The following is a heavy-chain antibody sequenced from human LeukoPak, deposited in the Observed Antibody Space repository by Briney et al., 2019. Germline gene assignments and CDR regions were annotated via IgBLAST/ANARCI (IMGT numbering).Heavy chain of an antibody. Sequence: ASVKVSCKASGYTSTGYYMHWVRQAPGQGLEWMGWINPNSGGTNYAQKFQGRVTMTSDTSISTAYMELSRLRSDDTAVYYCARGPALLWFGELSSPDDYWGQGTLVTVSS. CDR2: INPNSGGT. CDR3: ARGPALLWFGELSSPDDY. CDR1: GYTSTGYY. D-gene: IGHD3-10*01. J-gene: IGHJ4*02. V-gene: IGHV1-2*02.